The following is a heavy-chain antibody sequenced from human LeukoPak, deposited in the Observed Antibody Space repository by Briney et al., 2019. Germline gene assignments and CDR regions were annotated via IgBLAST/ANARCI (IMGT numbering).Heavy chain of an antibody. CDR1: GFTFSSYA. D-gene: IGHD6-6*01. CDR2: ISGSGCST. J-gene: IGHJ4*02. V-gene: IGHV3-23*01. Sequence: GGSLRLSCSASGFTFSSYAMHWVRQAPGKGLEWVSAISGSGCSTYYADSVKGRFTISRDNSKNTLYLQMNSLRAEDTAVYSCAKKYSSSSARDYWGQGTLVTVSS. CDR3: AKKYSSSSARDY.